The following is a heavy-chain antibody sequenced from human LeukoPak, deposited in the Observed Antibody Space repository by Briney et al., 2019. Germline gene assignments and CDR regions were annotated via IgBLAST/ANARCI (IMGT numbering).Heavy chain of an antibody. CDR2: IYYSGST. J-gene: IGHJ4*02. Sequence: SETLSLTCTVSGGSINKHYWSWIRQPPGKGLEWIGYIYYSGSTNYNPPFKSRATISVDTSKNQFSLKLTSVTAADTAVYYCARGGRDYVWGSYRSSNFDYWGQGTLVTVSS. CDR3: ARGGRDYVWGSYRSSNFDY. CDR1: GGSINKHY. D-gene: IGHD3-16*02. V-gene: IGHV4-59*11.